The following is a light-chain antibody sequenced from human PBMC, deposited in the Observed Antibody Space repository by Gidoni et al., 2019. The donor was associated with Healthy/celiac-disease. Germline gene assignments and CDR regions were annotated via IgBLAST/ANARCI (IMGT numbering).Light chain of an antibody. Sequence: QSALTQPASVSGSPGQSITISCTGTSSDVGGYNYVSWYQQHPGNAPKLMIYEVSNRPSGVSNRFSGSKSGNTASLTISGLQAEDEADYYCSSYTSSSIPYVFGTGTKVTVL. CDR1: SSDVGGYNY. J-gene: IGLJ1*01. CDR3: SSYTSSSIPYV. CDR2: EVS. V-gene: IGLV2-14*01.